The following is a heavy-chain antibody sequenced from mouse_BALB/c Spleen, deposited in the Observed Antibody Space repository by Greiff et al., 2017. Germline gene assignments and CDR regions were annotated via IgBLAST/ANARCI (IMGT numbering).Heavy chain of an antibody. D-gene: IGHD1-2*01. CDR3: TVITTAAYFDY. Sequence: EVQLQESGAELVRSGASVKLSCTASGFNIKDYYMHWVKQRPEQGLEWIGWIDPENGDTEYAPKFQGKATMTADTSSNTAYLQLSSLTSEDTAVYYCTVITTAAYFDYWGQGTTLTVSS. V-gene: IGHV14-4*02. CDR1: GFNIKDYY. CDR2: IDPENGDT. J-gene: IGHJ2*01.